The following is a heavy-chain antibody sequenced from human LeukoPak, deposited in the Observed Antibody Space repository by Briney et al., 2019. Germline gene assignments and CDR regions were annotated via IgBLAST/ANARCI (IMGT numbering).Heavy chain of an antibody. Sequence: PGRSLRLSCAASGFTFSNYDMHWVRQAPGKGLEWVAVIWFDGSNKFYADSVKGRFTISRDNSKNTLYLQMNSLRAEDTAVYYCARGRYTNIYWGQGTLVTVSS. V-gene: IGHV3-33*01. J-gene: IGHJ4*02. CDR2: IWFDGSNK. CDR1: GFTFSNYD. CDR3: ARGRYTNIY. D-gene: IGHD2-2*02.